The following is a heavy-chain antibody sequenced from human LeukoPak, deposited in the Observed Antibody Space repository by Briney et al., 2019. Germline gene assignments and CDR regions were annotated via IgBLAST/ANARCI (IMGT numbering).Heavy chain of an antibody. Sequence: SETLSLTCTVSGGSINSYYWSWIRQPAGKGLEWLGRIWTSGSTNYNPSLKSRVTMSVDTSKNQFSLKLRSVTAADTAVYYCAREVARVVVPTAIFWFDTWGQGTLVTVSS. CDR1: GGSINSYY. D-gene: IGHD2-2*01. J-gene: IGHJ5*02. V-gene: IGHV4-4*07. CDR3: AREVARVVVPTAIFWFDT. CDR2: IWTSGST.